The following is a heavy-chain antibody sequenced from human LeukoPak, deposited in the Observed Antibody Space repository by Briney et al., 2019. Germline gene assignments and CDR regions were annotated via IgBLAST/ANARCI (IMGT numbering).Heavy chain of an antibody. J-gene: IGHJ6*02. CDR3: ARRYYAMDV. V-gene: IGHV3-53*01. Sequence: GGSLRLSCAASGFTVSSSYMSWVRQAPGKGLEWVSVLYSGGSTYYADSVQGRFTISRDNSKNTLYLQMNSLRAEDTAVYYCARRYYAMDVWGQGTTVIVSS. CDR2: LYSGGST. CDR1: GFTVSSSY.